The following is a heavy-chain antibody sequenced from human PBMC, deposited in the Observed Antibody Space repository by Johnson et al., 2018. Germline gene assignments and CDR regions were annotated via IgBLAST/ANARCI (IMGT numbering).Heavy chain of an antibody. CDR1: GFTFSSYS. CDR3: ARDGGGNGDAFDL. CDR2: ISSSSSYI. Sequence: VQLVQSGGGLVKPGGSLRLSCAASGFTFSSYSMNWVRQAPGKGLEWVSSISSSSSYIYYADSVKGRFTISRDHAKNSLYLQMNSLRAEDTAVYYCARDGGGNGDAFDLWGQGTMVTVSS. D-gene: IGHD1-1*01. V-gene: IGHV3-21*01. J-gene: IGHJ3*01.